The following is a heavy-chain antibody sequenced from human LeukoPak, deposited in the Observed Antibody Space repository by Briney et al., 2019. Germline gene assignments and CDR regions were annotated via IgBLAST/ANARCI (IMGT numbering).Heavy chain of an antibody. CDR2: IYGDATT. V-gene: IGHV3-53*01. D-gene: IGHD3-22*01. CDR1: GFTVSSNY. CDR3: ARPHYYDNDDVNDLDI. J-gene: IGHJ3*02. Sequence: GGSLRLSCAASGFTVSSNYMSWVRQAPGKGLEWLSVIYGDATTYYADSVKGRFTISRDNSKNTLYLQMNSLRAEDAAVYYCARPHYYDNDDVNDLDIWGQGTMVTVSS.